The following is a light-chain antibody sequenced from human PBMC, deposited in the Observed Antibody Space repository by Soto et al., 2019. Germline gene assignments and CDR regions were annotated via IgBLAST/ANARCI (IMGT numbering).Light chain of an antibody. CDR3: QQYDNLLPIT. Sequence: IQLTQSPSSLSASVGDRVTITCQASQDIDKNLNWYQQKPGKAPKLLIYDASSLQTGVPSRFSGSGSATDFTFTISSLQPEDIATYYCQQYDNLLPITFGQGTKVEIK. CDR1: QDIDKN. CDR2: DAS. J-gene: IGKJ1*01. V-gene: IGKV1-33*01.